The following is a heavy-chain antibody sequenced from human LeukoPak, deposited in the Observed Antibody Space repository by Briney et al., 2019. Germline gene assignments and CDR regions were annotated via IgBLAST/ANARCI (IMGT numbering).Heavy chain of an antibody. J-gene: IGHJ3*02. V-gene: IGHV4-61*09. Sequence: SQTLSLTCTVSGGSISSGSAYWNWIRQPAGKGLEWIGHIYATKNTNYSPSLKSRVNMSADTSKNQFSLKLTSVTAADTAVYYCARDGAVDILTGYGAFDMWGQGTMVTVSS. CDR1: GGSISSGSAY. CDR2: IYATKNT. D-gene: IGHD3-9*01. CDR3: ARDGAVDILTGYGAFDM.